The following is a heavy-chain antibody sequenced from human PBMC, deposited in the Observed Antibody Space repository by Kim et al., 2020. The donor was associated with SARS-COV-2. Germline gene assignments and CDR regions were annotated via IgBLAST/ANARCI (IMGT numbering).Heavy chain of an antibody. CDR2: NHSGST. CDR3: ARVFDY. Sequence: NHSGSTNYTPSLKSRVTISVDTSKNQFSLKLTSVTAADTAVYYCARVFDYWGQGTLVTVSS. D-gene: IGHD3-10*02. J-gene: IGHJ4*02. V-gene: IGHV4-34*01.